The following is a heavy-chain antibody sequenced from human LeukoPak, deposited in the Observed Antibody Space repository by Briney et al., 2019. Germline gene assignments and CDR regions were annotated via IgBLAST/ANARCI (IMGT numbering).Heavy chain of an antibody. J-gene: IGHJ4*02. V-gene: IGHV3-30*02. Sequence: GGSLRLSCAASGFTFSGYFMSWVRQTPGGGLEWVAYMSFDEKKEDYRDSVKGRFTISRDNSKNTLFLEMRSLRSEDTAVYYCAKERGQYEAVVLDDWGQGTLVIVSS. CDR3: AKERGQYEAVVLDD. CDR2: MSFDEKKE. CDR1: GFTFSGYF. D-gene: IGHD6-19*01.